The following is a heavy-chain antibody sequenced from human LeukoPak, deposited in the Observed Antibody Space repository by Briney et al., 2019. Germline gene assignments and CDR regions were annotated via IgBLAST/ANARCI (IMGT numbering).Heavy chain of an antibody. V-gene: IGHV4-61*02. CDR1: GGSISSGSYY. CDR2: IYTSGTT. CDR3: ARDFWSGSYYFDN. J-gene: IGHJ4*02. D-gene: IGHD3-3*01. Sequence: SQTLSLTCTVSGGSISSGSYYWSWIRQPAGKGLEWIGRIYTSGTTNYNPSLKSRVTISVDTSKNQFFLKLSSVTAADTAVYYCARDFWSGSYYFDNWGQGTLVTVSS.